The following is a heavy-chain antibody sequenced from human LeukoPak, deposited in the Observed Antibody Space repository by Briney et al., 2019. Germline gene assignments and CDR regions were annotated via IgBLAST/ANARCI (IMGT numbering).Heavy chain of an antibody. CDR3: ARVAPSYGDSIPLVDY. Sequence: GGSLRLSCATSGSTFDDHGLSWVRQAPGKGLECVSYISSTGNYIHYADSVKGRFTSSRDNARSSLYLQMNSLRAEDTAMYYCARVAPSYGDSIPLVDYWGQGTLVTVSS. V-gene: IGHV3-21*01. CDR1: GSTFDDHG. J-gene: IGHJ4*02. D-gene: IGHD4-17*01. CDR2: ISSTGNYI.